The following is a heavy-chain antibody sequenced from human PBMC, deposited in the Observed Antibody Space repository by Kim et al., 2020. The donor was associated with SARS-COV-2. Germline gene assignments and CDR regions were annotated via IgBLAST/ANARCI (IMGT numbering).Heavy chain of an antibody. J-gene: IGHJ6*02. CDR1: GYTFTSYD. CDR3: ARGRTLPRSWYYYYYYGMDV. D-gene: IGHD6-13*01. Sequence: ASVKVSCKASGYTFTSYDINWVRQATGQGLEWMGWMNPNSGNTGYAQKFQGRVTMTRNTSISTAYMELSSLRSDDTAVYYCARGRTLPRSWYYYYYYGMDVWGQGTTVTVSS. CDR2: MNPNSGNT. V-gene: IGHV1-8*01.